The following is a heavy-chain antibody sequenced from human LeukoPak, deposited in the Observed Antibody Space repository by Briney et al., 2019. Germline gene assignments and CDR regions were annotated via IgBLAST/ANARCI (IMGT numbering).Heavy chain of an antibody. CDR3: ARHPRFTSPYYDFWSGYFHFDY. CDR2: IYYSGST. V-gene: IGHV4-39*01. Sequence: SETLSLTCTVSGGSISSSSYYWGWLRQPPGRGLEGVGSIYYSGSTYYNPSRKSRVTISVDTSKNQFSLKQSSVTAADAAVYYCARHPRFTSPYYDFWSGYFHFDYRGQGTLVTVSS. CDR1: GGSISSSSYY. J-gene: IGHJ4*02. D-gene: IGHD3-3*01.